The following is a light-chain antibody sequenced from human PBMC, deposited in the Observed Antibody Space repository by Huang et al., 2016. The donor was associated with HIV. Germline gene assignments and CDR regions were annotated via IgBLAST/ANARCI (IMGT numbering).Light chain of an antibody. J-gene: IGKJ2*01. CDR3: QQYNSYPYT. CDR1: QSISSW. Sequence: DIQMTQSPSTLSVSVRDRVTITCRATQSISSWLAWYQQKPGKAPKLLIYKASSLESGVPSRFSGSGSGTEFTLTISSLQPDDSATYYCQQYNSYPYTFGQGTKLEIK. V-gene: IGKV1-5*03. CDR2: KAS.